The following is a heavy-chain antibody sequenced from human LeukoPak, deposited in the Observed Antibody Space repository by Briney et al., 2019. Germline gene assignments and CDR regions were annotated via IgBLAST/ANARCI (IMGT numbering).Heavy chain of an antibody. J-gene: IGHJ4*02. CDR1: GASMRSYY. V-gene: IGHV4-4*07. Sequence: SETLSLTCTVSGASMRSYYWSWIRQPAGKGLEWIGRIYLSGSSYNPSLNSRVTMSLDTSKNQFSLKVTSVTAADTAVYYCASRITIFGVVIMRRGYFDYWGQGTLVTVSS. CDR2: IYLSGS. CDR3: ASRITIFGVVIMRRGYFDY. D-gene: IGHD3-3*01.